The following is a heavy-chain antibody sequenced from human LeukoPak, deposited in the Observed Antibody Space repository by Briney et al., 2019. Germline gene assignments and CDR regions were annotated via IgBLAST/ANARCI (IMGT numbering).Heavy chain of an antibody. J-gene: IGHJ5*02. CDR1: GFTLDDYA. V-gene: IGHV3-9*01. CDR3: AKGGNYDFWSGNWFDR. D-gene: IGHD3-3*01. CDR2: ISWNRGSI. Sequence: GGSLTLSCAASGFTLDDYAMHWVRQAPGKVLEWVSGISWNRGSIGYADSVKGRFTISRDNAKNSLYLQMNSLRAEDTALYYCAKGGNYDFWSGNWFDRWGQGTLVTVSS.